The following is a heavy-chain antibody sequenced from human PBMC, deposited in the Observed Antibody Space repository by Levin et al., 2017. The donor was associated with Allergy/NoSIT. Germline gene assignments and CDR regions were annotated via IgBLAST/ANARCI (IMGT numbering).Heavy chain of an antibody. D-gene: IGHD2-2*02. V-gene: IGHV3-23*01. J-gene: IGHJ4*02. CDR1: GFTFSNYA. Sequence: GGSLRLSCAGSGFTFSNYAMSWVRQAPGKGLEWVSGTSTSGGSTYYADSVKGRFTISRDNSKNTLYLQMNSLRAEDTAVYFCAKDRCGGTTSCYTDYWGQGTLVTVSS. CDR3: AKDRCGGTTSCYTDY. CDR2: TSTSGGST.